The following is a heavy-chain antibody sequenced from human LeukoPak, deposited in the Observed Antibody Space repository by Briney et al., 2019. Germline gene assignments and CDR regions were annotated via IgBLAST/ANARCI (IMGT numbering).Heavy chain of an antibody. J-gene: IGHJ4*02. Sequence: SETLSLTCAVYGGSFIGYYWSWIRRPPGRGLEWIGEINNSGSTNYNTSLKRRVTISVDTSKNQFSLKLSSVTAADTAVYYCARAVGSSGFFDYWGQGTLVTVSS. D-gene: IGHD6-19*01. CDR1: GGSFIGYY. V-gene: IGHV4-34*01. CDR3: ARAVGSSGFFDY. CDR2: INNSGST.